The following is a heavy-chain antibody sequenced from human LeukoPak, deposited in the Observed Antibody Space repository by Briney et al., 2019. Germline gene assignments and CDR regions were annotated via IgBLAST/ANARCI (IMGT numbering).Heavy chain of an antibody. CDR2: ISYDGSNK. Sequence: GRSLRLSCAASGFTFSRYGMHWVRQAPGKGLEWVAVISYDGSNKYYADSVKGRFTISRDNSKNTLYLQMNSLRAEDTAVYYCAKDTTLDYWGQGTLVTVSS. J-gene: IGHJ4*02. V-gene: IGHV3-30*18. D-gene: IGHD2/OR15-2a*01. CDR1: GFTFSRYG. CDR3: AKDTTLDY.